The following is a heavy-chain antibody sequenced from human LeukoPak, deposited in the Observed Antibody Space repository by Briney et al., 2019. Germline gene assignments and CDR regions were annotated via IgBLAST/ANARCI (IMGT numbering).Heavy chain of an antibody. CDR3: ARQYYYDSSGYSIEEYYFDY. CDR1: GYTFTGYY. CDR2: INPNSGGT. V-gene: IGHV1-2*02. Sequence: ASVKVSFKASGYTFTGYYMHWVRQAAGQGLEWMGWINPNSGGTNYAQKFQGRVTMTRDTSISTAYMELSRLRSDDTAVYYCARQYYYDSSGYSIEEYYFDYWGQGTLVTVSS. D-gene: IGHD3-22*01. J-gene: IGHJ4*02.